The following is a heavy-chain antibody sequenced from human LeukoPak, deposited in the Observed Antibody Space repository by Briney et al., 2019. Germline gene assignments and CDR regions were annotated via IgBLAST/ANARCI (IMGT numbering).Heavy chain of an antibody. CDR3: ARDTPPASGYSYGPHYYGMDV. Sequence: GGSLRLSCAASGFTVSSNYMSWVRQAPGKRLEWVSVIYSGGSTYYADSVKGRFTISRDNSKNTLYLQMNSLRAEDTAVYYCARDTPPASGYSYGPHYYGMDVWGQGTTVTVSS. V-gene: IGHV3-53*01. CDR1: GFTVSSNY. J-gene: IGHJ6*02. CDR2: IYSGGST. D-gene: IGHD5-18*01.